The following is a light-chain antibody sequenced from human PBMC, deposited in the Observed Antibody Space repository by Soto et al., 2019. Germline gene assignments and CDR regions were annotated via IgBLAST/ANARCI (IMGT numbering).Light chain of an antibody. CDR1: SGDVGTYNL. CDR2: EGS. Sequence: QSALTQPASVSGSPGQSITISCTGTSGDVGTYNLVSWYQHHPGKAPKLMIYEGSNRPSGVSHRFSGSQSGNTASLTISGLQAEDEADYYCCSYAGNYVLFGGGTKVTVL. J-gene: IGLJ2*01. CDR3: CSYAGNYVL. V-gene: IGLV2-23*01.